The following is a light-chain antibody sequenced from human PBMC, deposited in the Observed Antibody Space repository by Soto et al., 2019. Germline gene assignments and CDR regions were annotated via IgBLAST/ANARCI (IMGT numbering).Light chain of an antibody. CDR2: AAS. CDR3: QQLNSYPLT. V-gene: IGKV1-9*01. J-gene: IGKJ4*01. CDR1: QGISSY. Sequence: IQLTQSTSFLSASVGDRVTITCRASQGISSYFAWYQQKPGKAPNLLIYAASTLQTGVPSRFSGSGSGTEFTLTISSLQPEDFATYYCQQLNSYPLTFGGGTKVDI.